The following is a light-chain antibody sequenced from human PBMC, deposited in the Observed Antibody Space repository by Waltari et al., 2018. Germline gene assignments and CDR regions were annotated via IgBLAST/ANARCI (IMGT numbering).Light chain of an antibody. Sequence: EIVMTQSPATLSVSPGERVTLSCRASQSVSSNLGWYQQKPGQAPRLLIYGVSTRVTGVPARFSGSGSGTEFTLTISSLQSEDFAVYYCHQYNNWPLYTFGQGTKLEIK. CDR2: GVS. CDR1: QSVSSN. J-gene: IGKJ2*01. V-gene: IGKV3-15*01. CDR3: HQYNNWPLYT.